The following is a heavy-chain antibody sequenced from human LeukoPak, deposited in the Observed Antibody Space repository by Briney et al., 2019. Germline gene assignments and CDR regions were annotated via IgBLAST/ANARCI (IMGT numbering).Heavy chain of an antibody. CDR3: ARDIPSGFYTPDY. Sequence: GGSLRLSCVASGFTFSDYWMSWVRQAPGMGPEWVANIETDGDEKNYVDSVKGRFTNSRDNARNSLYLQMNSLRVEDTAVYYCARDIPSGFYTPDYWGRGTLVTVSS. CDR1: GFTFSDYW. D-gene: IGHD5-12*01. CDR2: IETDGDEK. J-gene: IGHJ4*02. V-gene: IGHV3-7*01.